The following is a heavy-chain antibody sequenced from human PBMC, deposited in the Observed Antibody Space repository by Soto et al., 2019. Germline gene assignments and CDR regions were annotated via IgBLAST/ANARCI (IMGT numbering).Heavy chain of an antibody. CDR1: GGSISSGDYY. V-gene: IGHV4-30-4*01. D-gene: IGHD3-10*01. CDR2: IYYSGST. Sequence: SETLSLTCTVSGGSISSGDYYWSWIRQPPGKGLEWIGYIYYSGSTYYNPPLKSRVTISVDTSKNQFSLKLSSVTAADTAVYYCARFYGSGRPNTARYYYYGMDVWGQGTTVTVSS. J-gene: IGHJ6*02. CDR3: ARFYGSGRPNTARYYYYGMDV.